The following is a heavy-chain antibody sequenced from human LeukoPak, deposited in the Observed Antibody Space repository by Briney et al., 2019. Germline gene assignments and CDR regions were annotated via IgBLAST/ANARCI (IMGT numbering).Heavy chain of an antibody. J-gene: IGHJ6*02. Sequence: GGSLRLSCAASGFTFSSYAMSWVRQAPGKGLEWVSGVSGSGGSTYYADSVRGRFTISRDNSKNTLYLQMNTLRAEDTAVYYCAKGGGDYLIYYGMDVWGQGTTVTVSS. V-gene: IGHV3-23*01. CDR2: VSGSGGST. D-gene: IGHD4-17*01. CDR3: AKGGGDYLIYYGMDV. CDR1: GFTFSSYA.